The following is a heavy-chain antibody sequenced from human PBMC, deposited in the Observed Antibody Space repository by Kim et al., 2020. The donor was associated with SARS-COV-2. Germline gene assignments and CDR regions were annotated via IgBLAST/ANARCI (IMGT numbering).Heavy chain of an antibody. CDR1: GFTFSTYW. CDR3: VRGTMAAAGTDY. Sequence: GGSLRLSCIVSGFTFSTYWMQWVRQAPGKGLEWVSRINPDGSTINYADSVKGRFTISRDNAENTLYLQMTSLRAEDTAVYYCVRGTMAAAGTDYWGRGTLVTVSS. D-gene: IGHD6-13*01. J-gene: IGHJ4*02. V-gene: IGHV3-74*01. CDR2: INPDGSTI.